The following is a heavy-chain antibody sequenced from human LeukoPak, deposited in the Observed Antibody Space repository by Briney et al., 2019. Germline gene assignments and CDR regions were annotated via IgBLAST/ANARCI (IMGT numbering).Heavy chain of an antibody. D-gene: IGHD3/OR15-3a*01. J-gene: IGHJ4*02. CDR2: ISTTGRTI. CDR3: AKDTSIRTRYYFDY. V-gene: IGHV3-11*01. Sequence: GGSLRLSCAASGFIFSDFYMSWVRQAPGKGLESVSYISTTGRTIYYADSVKGRFTISRDNSKNTLYLQMNSLRAEDTAVYYCAKDTSIRTRYYFDYWGQGTLVTVSS. CDR1: GFIFSDFY.